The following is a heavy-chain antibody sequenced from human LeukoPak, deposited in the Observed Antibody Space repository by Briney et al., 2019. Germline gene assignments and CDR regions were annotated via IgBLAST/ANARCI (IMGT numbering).Heavy chain of an antibody. CDR2: IYYNGNT. V-gene: IGHV4-39*01. CDR1: GGSIRSSTYY. Sequence: SETLSLTCTVSGGSIRSSTYYWGWIRQPPGKGLEWIGSIYYNGNTYYNPSLKSRLTISVDTSKNQFSLRLSSVTAADTAVYYCATQAVAGTFDIWGQGTMVTVSS. D-gene: IGHD6-19*01. CDR3: ATQAVAGTFDI. J-gene: IGHJ3*02.